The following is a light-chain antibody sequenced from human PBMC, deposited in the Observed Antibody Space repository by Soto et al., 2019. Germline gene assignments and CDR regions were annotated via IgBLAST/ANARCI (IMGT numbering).Light chain of an antibody. CDR3: QQYGNSPRT. J-gene: IGKJ1*01. CDR1: QSVSSSF. Sequence: EIVLTQSPGTLSLSPGERATLSCRASQSVSSSFLAWYQQKPGQAPGLLIYGASIRPTGIPDRFSGSGSGTDFSLTITRLEPEDFAVYYCQQYGNSPRTFGQGTKVEIK. V-gene: IGKV3-20*01. CDR2: GAS.